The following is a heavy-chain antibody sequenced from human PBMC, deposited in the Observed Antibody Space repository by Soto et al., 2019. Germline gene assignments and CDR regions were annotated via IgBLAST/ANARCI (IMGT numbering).Heavy chain of an antibody. J-gene: IGHJ4*02. CDR3: AGGGVPGNYYFDS. Sequence: QVQLQQSGPGLVKPSQTLSLTCAISGDSVSSNSVAWNWVRQSPSRGLEWLGRTYYRSKWYYAYAVSVKSKITTTTDTAKNQFPGRRSSVTPEDTAVYYCAGGGVPGNYYFDSWGQGPLVTVPS. CDR1: GDSVSSNSVA. CDR2: TYYRSKWYY. V-gene: IGHV6-1*01. D-gene: IGHD1-1*01.